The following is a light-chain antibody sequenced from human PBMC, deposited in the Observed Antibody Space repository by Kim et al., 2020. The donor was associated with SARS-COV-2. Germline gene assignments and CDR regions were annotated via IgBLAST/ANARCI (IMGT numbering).Light chain of an antibody. J-gene: IGKJ2*01. CDR2: GAS. Sequence: EIVLTQSPGTLSLSPGERATLSCRASQSVSSSYFAWYQQQPGQAPRLLIYGASRRAAGVPDRFSGSGSGTDFTLTISRLEPEDFAVYYCQQYGRSKYTFGQGTKLEIK. CDR3: QQYGRSKYT. V-gene: IGKV3-20*01. CDR1: QSVSSSY.